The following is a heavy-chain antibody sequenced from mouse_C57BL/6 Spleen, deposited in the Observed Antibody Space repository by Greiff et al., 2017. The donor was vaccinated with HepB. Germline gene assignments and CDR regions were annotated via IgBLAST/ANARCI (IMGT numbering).Heavy chain of an antibody. J-gene: IGHJ1*03. CDR2: INPSSGYT. CDR1: GYTFTSYT. D-gene: IGHD1-1*01. Sequence: QVQLQQSGAELARPGASVKMSCKASGYTFTSYTMHWVKQRPGQGLEWIGYINPSSGYTKYNQKFKDKATLTADKSSSTAYMQLSSLTSEDSAVYYCARHPYYYGSSYGYFDVWGTGTTVTVSS. CDR3: ARHPYYYGSSYGYFDV. V-gene: IGHV1-4*01.